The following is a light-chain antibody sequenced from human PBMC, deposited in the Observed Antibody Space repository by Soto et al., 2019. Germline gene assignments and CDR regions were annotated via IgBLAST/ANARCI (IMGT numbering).Light chain of an antibody. Sequence: EIVLTQSPATLSLSPGERATLSCRASQSVSSYLAWYQQKPGQAPRLLISDASNRSTGIPARFSGSGSGTDFTLTTSSLEPEDFAVYYCQQRSNWPIFTFGPGTKVDIK. CDR2: DAS. CDR1: QSVSSY. CDR3: QQRSNWPIFT. V-gene: IGKV3-11*01. J-gene: IGKJ3*01.